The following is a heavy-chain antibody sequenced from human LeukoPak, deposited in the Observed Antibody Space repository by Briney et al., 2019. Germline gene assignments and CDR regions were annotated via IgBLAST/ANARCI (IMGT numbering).Heavy chain of an antibody. J-gene: IGHJ6*03. D-gene: IGHD1-26*01. CDR1: GFTFGDYP. CDR2: INWNGGSI. V-gene: IGHV3-9*01. Sequence: GRSLRLSCVASGFTFGDYPMHWVWQVPGKGLEWVSGINWNGGSIGYADSVKGRFTISRDNAKNSLYLQMNSLRAEDTALYYCAKDGRFSGSPYFYYMDVWGKGTTITVS. CDR3: AKDGRFSGSPYFYYMDV.